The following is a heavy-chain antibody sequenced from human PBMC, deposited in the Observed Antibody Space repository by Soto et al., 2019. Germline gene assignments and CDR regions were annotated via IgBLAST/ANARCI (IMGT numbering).Heavy chain of an antibody. D-gene: IGHD1-26*01. J-gene: IGHJ4*02. V-gene: IGHV3-11*01. CDR2: ITNSGSTI. Sequence: QVQLVESGGGLVKPGGSLRISCEASGFTFTDYYMSWIRHAPGKGLEWISYITNSGSTIYYADSVKGRFTTSRDNAKNSLYLQMNSLRAEDTAVYYCARDRGIVGITQYYFDYWGQGTLVTVSS. CDR1: GFTFTDYY. CDR3: ARDRGIVGITQYYFDY.